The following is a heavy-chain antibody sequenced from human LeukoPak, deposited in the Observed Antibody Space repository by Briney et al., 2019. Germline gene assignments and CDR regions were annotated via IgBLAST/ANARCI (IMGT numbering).Heavy chain of an antibody. V-gene: IGHV1-2*02. CDR1: GYTFTGYY. J-gene: IGHJ5*02. D-gene: IGHD2-2*02. Sequence: ASVKVSCKASGYTFTGYYMHWVRQAPGQGLEWMGWINPNSGGTNYAQKLQGRVTMTTDTSTSTAYMELSSLRSEDTAVYYCARLPQYQPLLYPEIFAWGQGTLVTVSS. CDR3: ARLPQYQPLLYPEIFA. CDR2: INPNSGGT.